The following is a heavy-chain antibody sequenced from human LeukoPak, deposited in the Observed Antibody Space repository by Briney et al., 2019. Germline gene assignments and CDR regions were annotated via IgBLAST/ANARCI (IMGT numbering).Heavy chain of an antibody. CDR2: IYHSGST. V-gene: IGHV4-39*01. D-gene: IGHD2-8*01. J-gene: IGHJ4*02. CDR1: GGSISSSNYY. Sequence: SETLSLTCTVSGGSISSSNYYWGWIRQPPGKGLEWIGSIYHSGSTYYNSSLKSRVTISVDTSKNQFSLKLSSVTAADTAVHYCGIQMVYAFDYWGQGTLVTVSS. CDR3: GIQMVYAFDY.